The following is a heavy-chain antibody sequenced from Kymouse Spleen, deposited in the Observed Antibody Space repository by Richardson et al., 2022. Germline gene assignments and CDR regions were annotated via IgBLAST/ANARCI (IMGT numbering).Heavy chain of an antibody. CDR2: IYHSGST. D-gene: IGHD3-10*01. CDR1: GGSISSSNW. Sequence: QVQLQESGPGLVKPSGTLSLTCAVSGGSISSSNWWSWVRQPPGKGLEWIGEIYHSGSTNYNPSLKSRVTISVDKSKNQFSLKLSSVTAADTAVYYCARRWITMVRGVIDNWFDPWGQGTLVTVSS. CDR3: ARRWITMVRGVIDNWFDP. V-gene: IGHV4-4*02. J-gene: IGHJ5*02.